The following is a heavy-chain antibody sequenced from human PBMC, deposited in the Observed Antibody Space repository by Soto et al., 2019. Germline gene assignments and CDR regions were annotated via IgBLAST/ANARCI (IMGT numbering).Heavy chain of an antibody. CDR1: GFTFSSYG. J-gene: IGHJ5*02. CDR3: AQTRCLLWFGELRP. Sequence: EVQLLESGGGLVQPGGSLRLSCAASGFTFSSYGMVWVRQAPGKGLEWVSGFSGSDGNTHYAESVKGRFTISRDIGKNTHHLHMNNLRVEDTAVYYCAQTRCLLWFGELRPWGQGTLVTVSS. V-gene: IGHV3-23*01. D-gene: IGHD3-10*01. CDR2: FSGSDGNT.